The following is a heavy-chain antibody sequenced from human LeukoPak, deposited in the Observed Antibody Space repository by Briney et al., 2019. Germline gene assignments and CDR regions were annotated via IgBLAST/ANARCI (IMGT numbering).Heavy chain of an antibody. CDR3: ARGTEGGSSNWFDP. Sequence: ASVKVSCKASGYRFTGCYMHGVRQAPGQGLEWMGCINPNSGGTNYAQKFQGRVTMTRDTSISTAYMELSRLRSDDTAVYYCARGTEGGSSNWFDPWGQGTLVTVSS. D-gene: IGHD2-15*01. CDR2: INPNSGGT. CDR1: GYRFTGCY. J-gene: IGHJ5*02. V-gene: IGHV1-2*02.